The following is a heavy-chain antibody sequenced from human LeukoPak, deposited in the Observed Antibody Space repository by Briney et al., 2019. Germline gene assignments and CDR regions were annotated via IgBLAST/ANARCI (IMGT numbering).Heavy chain of an antibody. CDR3: ARCTSYYDILTGYDDAFDI. CDR1: GYTFTSYG. CDR2: ISAYNGNT. D-gene: IGHD3-9*01. J-gene: IGHJ3*02. V-gene: IGHV1-18*01. Sequence: ASVKVSCKASGYTFTSYGISWVRQAPGQGLEWMGWISAYNGNTNYAQKLQGRVTMTTDTSTSTAYMELRSLRSDDTAVYYCARCTSYYDILTGYDDAFDIWGQGTMVTVSS.